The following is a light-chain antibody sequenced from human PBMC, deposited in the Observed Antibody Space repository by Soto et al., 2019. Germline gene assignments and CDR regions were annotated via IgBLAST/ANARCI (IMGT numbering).Light chain of an antibody. CDR2: DAS. J-gene: IGKJ1*01. V-gene: IGKV3-11*01. Sequence: PGERATLTCRASQSVTNYIAWYQQRPGQAPRLLIYDASNRATGVPARFSGSRSGTDFTLTISDLEPADFGLYYCQQRLNWPPGFGQGTKGDI. CDR1: QSVTNY. CDR3: QQRLNWPPG.